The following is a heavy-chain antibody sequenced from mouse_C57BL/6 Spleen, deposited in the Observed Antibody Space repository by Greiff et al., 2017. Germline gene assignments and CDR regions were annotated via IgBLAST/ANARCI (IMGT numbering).Heavy chain of an antibody. CDR3: AAGAY. CDR2: IYPRSGNT. J-gene: IGHJ3*01. D-gene: IGHD3-3*01. CDR1: GYTFTSYG. Sequence: LLESGAELARPGASVKLSCKASGYTFTSYGISWVKQRTGQGLEWIGEIYPRSGNTYYNEKFKGKATLTADKSSSTAYMELRSLTSEDSAVYFCAAGAYWGQGTLVTVSA. V-gene: IGHV1-81*01.